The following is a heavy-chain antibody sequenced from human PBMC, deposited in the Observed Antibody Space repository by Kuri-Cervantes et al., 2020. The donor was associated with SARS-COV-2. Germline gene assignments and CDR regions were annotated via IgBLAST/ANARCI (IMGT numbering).Heavy chain of an antibody. CDR2: IYHSGTT. D-gene: IGHD3-3*01. CDR3: ARVKTIFGVAPFDY. CDR1: GYSISSAYY. Sequence: QTLSLTCAVSGYSISSAYYWGWIRQPPGKGLEWIGGIYHSGTTYYNPSLKSRVTISVDTSKNQFSLKLSSVTAADTAVYYCARVKTIFGVAPFDYWGQGTLVTVSS. J-gene: IGHJ4*02. V-gene: IGHV4-38-2*01.